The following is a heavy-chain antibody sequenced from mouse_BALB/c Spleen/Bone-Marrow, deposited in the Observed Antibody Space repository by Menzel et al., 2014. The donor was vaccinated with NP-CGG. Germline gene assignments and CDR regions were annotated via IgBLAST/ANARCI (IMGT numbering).Heavy chain of an antibody. Sequence: QVQLQQPGPGLVAPSQSLSINCTVSGFSLTSYGVHWVRQPPGKGLEWLGVIWAGGSTNYNSALMSRLSISKDNSKSQVFLKMNSLQPDDTAMYYCAISYYGNYRAMDYWGQGTSVTVSS. CDR2: IWAGGST. CDR1: GFSLTSYG. CDR3: AISYYGNYRAMDY. D-gene: IGHD2-10*01. V-gene: IGHV2-9*02. J-gene: IGHJ4*01.